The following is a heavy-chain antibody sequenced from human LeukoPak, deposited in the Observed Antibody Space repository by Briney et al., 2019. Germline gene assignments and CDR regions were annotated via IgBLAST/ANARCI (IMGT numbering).Heavy chain of an antibody. D-gene: IGHD4-23*01. V-gene: IGHV1-18*01. J-gene: IGHJ4*02. CDR1: GYTFTSYG. CDR2: ISAYNGNT. CDR3: ARDHVASYGGCSDFDY. Sequence: ASVKVSCKASGYTFTSYGISWVRQAPGQGLEWMGWISAYNGNTNYEQKLQGRVTMTTDTSTSTAYMELRSLRSDDTALYYCARDHVASYGGCSDFDYWGQGTLVTVSS.